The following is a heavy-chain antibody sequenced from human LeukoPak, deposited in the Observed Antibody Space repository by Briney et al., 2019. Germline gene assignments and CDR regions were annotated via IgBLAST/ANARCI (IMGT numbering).Heavy chain of an antibody. J-gene: IGHJ5*02. V-gene: IGHV4-34*01. CDR3: AALTLTGVAGRGWFDA. CDR1: GGSFSGYY. Sequence: SETLPLTCAVYGGSFSGYYWSWIRQLPGKGLEWIGTMPFDEKVSDNEIPSYNPSLKGRATISAEKSKNQLSLKVKSVAAADTASYYCAALTLTGVAGRGWFDAWGQGTLVIVSS. D-gene: IGHD3-3*01. CDR2: VSDNEIP.